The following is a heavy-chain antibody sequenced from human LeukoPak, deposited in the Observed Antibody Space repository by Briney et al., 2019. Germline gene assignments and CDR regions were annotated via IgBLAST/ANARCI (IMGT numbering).Heavy chain of an antibody. V-gene: IGHV3-20*04. J-gene: IGHJ2*01. CDR2: INWNGGST. D-gene: IGHD3-3*01. CDR1: GFTFDDYG. CDR3: ARVQTYYDFWSGYYRAWYFDL. Sequence: GGSLRLSCAASGFTFDDYGMSWVRQAPGKGLEWVSGINWNGGSTGYADSVKGRFTISRDNAKNSLYLQMNSLRAEDTALYYCARVQTYYDFWSGYYRAWYFDLWGRGTLVTVSS.